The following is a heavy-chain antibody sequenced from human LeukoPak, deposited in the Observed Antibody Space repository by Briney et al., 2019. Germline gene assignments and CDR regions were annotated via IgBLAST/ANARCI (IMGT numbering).Heavy chain of an antibody. CDR2: ISYDGSNK. V-gene: IGHV3-30*04. D-gene: IGHD2-2*01. Sequence: GGSLRLSCAASGFTFGSYAMHWVRQAPGKGLEWVAVISYDGSNKYYADSVKGRFTISRDNSKNTLYLQMNSLRAEDTAVYYCARASSRYCSSTSCYGCDYWGQGTLVTLSS. CDR1: GFTFGSYA. CDR3: ARASSRYCSSTSCYGCDY. J-gene: IGHJ4*02.